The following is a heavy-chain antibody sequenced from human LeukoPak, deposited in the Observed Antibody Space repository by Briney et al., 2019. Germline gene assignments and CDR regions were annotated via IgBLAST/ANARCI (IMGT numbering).Heavy chain of an antibody. D-gene: IGHD4-17*01. CDR3: AKDLDYGDYASGY. V-gene: IGHV3-23*01. CDR1: GFTFSSYA. J-gene: IGHJ4*02. Sequence: GGSLRLSCAASGFTFSSYAMSWVRQAPGKGLEWVSAISGSGGSTYYADSVKGRCTISRDNSKNTLYLQMNSLRAEDTAVYYCAKDLDYGDYASGYWGQGTLVTVSS. CDR2: ISGSGGST.